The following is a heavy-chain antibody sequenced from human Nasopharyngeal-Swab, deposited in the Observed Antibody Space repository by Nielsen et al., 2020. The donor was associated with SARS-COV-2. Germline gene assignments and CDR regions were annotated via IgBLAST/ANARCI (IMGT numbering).Heavy chain of an antibody. CDR1: GDTFTLYD. CDR2: MNRKTGNT. D-gene: IGHD3-3*01. CDR3: ARGSSYYDFWSGYYTGGDYYYGMDV. J-gene: IGHJ6*02. V-gene: IGHV1-8*01. Sequence: ASVKVSCKASGDTFTLYDVIWVRQATGQGLEWMGRMNRKTGNTGYAQKFQGRVTMTRNTSISTAYMELSSLRSEDTAVYYCARGSSYYDFWSGYYTGGDYYYGMDVWGQGTTVTVSS.